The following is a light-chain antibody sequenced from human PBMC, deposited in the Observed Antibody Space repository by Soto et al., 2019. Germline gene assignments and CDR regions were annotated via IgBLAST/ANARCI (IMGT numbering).Light chain of an antibody. CDR2: DAS. CDR1: QSINRG. V-gene: IGKV1-5*01. Sequence: DIQMTQSPSTLSASVGDRVTITCRAGQSINRGLAWYQQKPGKAPKVLIYDASSLESGVPSRFSGSGSGTEFTLTISSLQPDDLATYYCQQYSSFKTFGQGTKVEIK. J-gene: IGKJ1*01. CDR3: QQYSSFKT.